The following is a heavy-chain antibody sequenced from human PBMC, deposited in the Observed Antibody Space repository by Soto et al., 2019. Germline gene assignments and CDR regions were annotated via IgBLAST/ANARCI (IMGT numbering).Heavy chain of an antibody. Sequence: SETLSLTCTVSGGSISSYYWSWVRQPAGKGLEWIGRIYTSGSTNYNPSLKSRVTMSVDTSKNQFSLNLSSVTAADTALYYCARFTSSEKRWFDSWGQGTLVTVSS. V-gene: IGHV4-4*07. CDR3: ARFTSSEKRWFDS. J-gene: IGHJ5*01. CDR1: GGSISSYY. CDR2: IYTSGST. D-gene: IGHD2-2*01.